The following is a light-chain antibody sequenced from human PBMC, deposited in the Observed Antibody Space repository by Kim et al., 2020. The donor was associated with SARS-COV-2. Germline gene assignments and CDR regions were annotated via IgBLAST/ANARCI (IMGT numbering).Light chain of an antibody. CDR2: DVS. CDR1: SSDVGGYNY. CDR3: CSYAGSYTFVV. Sequence: QSVTISCTGTSSDVGGYNYVSCYQQHPGKAPQLIIYDVSKRPSGVPDRFCGSKSGNTASLTISGLQAEDEADYYCCSYAGSYTFVVFGGGTQLTVL. V-gene: IGLV2-11*01. J-gene: IGLJ2*01.